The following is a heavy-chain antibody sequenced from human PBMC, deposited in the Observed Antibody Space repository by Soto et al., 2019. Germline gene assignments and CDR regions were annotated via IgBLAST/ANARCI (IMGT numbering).Heavy chain of an antibody. J-gene: IGHJ4*02. V-gene: IGHV1-69*13. Sequence: SVKVSCKASGGTFSSYAISWVRQAPGQGLEWMGGIIPIFGTANYAQKFQGRVTITADESTSTAYMELSSLRSEDTAVYYCARVVCSGGSCYWGPGGKGTLVTVP. CDR2: IIPIFGTA. CDR3: ARVVCSGGSCYWGP. CDR1: GGTFSSYA. D-gene: IGHD2-15*01.